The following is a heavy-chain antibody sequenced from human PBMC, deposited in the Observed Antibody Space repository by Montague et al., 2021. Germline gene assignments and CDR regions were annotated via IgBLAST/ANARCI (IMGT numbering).Heavy chain of an antibody. J-gene: IGHJ4*02. CDR1: GFTFSSYW. V-gene: IGHV3-74*01. D-gene: IGHD5-24*01. Sequence: SLRLSCAASGFTFSSYWMHWVRQAPGKGLVWVSRINTDGSSTTYADSVKGRFTTSRDNAKNMLYLQMNSLRAEDTAVYYCTFYKFRETPRCFDYWGQGTLVTVSA. CDR3: TFYKFRETPRCFDY. CDR2: INTDGSST.